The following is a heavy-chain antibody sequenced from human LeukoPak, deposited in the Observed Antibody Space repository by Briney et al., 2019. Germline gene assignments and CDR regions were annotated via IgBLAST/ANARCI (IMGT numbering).Heavy chain of an antibody. Sequence: GGSLRLSCAVSGFTVSSNHMSWVRQAPGKGLEWVSVIYSGGSTYYADSVKGRFTISRDNSKNTLYLQMNSLRVDDTAVYYCARDGDDTSGYFSPFDYWGQGTLVTVSS. D-gene: IGHD3-22*01. J-gene: IGHJ4*02. V-gene: IGHV3-53*01. CDR2: IYSGGST. CDR1: GFTVSSNH. CDR3: ARDGDDTSGYFSPFDY.